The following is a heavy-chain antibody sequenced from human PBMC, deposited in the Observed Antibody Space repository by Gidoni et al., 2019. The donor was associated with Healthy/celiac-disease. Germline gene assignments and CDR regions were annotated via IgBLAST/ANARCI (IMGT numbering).Heavy chain of an antibody. CDR2: IYYSGST. CDR1: GGSISSGDYY. V-gene: IGHV4-30-4*01. J-gene: IGHJ4*02. D-gene: IGHD3-3*01. CDR3: ARENTIFGVVISFDY. Sequence: QVQLQEPGPGLVKPSQTLSLTCTVSGGSISSGDYYWSWIRQPPGKGLEWIGYIYYSGSTYYNPSLKSRVTISVDTSKNQFSLKLSSVTAADTAVYYCARENTIFGVVISFDYWGQGTLVTVSS.